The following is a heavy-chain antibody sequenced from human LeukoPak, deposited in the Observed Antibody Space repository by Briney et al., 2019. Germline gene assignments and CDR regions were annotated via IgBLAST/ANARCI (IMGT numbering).Heavy chain of an antibody. J-gene: IGHJ3*02. D-gene: IGHD3-10*01. CDR3: ARNRAFGTFDAFDM. V-gene: IGHV3-30*19. CDR1: GFIFSDHG. CDR2: LRYDGTDE. Sequence: HPGRSLRLSCVAPGFIFSDHGMHWVRQAPGKGLEWLAFLRYDGTDESYGDSVRGRLTISRDDSLNTLYLQMDSLRREDTAVYYCARNRAFGTFDAFDMWGQGTMVTVSS.